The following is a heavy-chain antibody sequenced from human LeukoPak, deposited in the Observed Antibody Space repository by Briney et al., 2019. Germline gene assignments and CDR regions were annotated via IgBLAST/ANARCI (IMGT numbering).Heavy chain of an antibody. CDR1: GYPFTGYY. J-gene: IGHJ4*02. Sequence: ASVKVSCKASGYPFTGYYMHWVRQAPGQGLEWMGWINPNSGGTNYAQKFQGWVTITRDTSISTAYMELSRLRSDDTAVYYCARGYSSRWVDYWGQGTLVTVSS. CDR2: INPNSGGT. CDR3: ARGYSSRWVDY. D-gene: IGHD6-13*01. V-gene: IGHV1-2*04.